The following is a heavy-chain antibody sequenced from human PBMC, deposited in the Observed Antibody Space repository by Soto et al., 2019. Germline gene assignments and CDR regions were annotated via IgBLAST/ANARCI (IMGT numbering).Heavy chain of an antibody. V-gene: IGHV3-23*01. CDR2: ISGSGGST. CDR3: AKAEEVYYDSSGYYFDY. J-gene: IGHJ4*02. Sequence: PGGSLRLSCAASGFTFSSYAMSWVRQAPGKGLEWVSAISGSGGSTYYADSVKGRFTISRDNSKNTLYLQMNSLRAEDTAVYYCAKAEEVYYDSSGYYFDYWGQGTRVTVSS. D-gene: IGHD3-22*01. CDR1: GFTFSSYA.